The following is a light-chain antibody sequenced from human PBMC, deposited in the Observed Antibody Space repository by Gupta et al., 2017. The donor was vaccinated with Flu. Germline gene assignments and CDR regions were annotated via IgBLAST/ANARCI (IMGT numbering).Light chain of an antibody. CDR3: QQRSIWPVT. J-gene: IGKJ4*01. V-gene: IGKV3-11*01. CDR1: ENIGYF. CDR2: DAS. Sequence: EIVLTQSPVTLSLSPGGTVTLSCRASENIGYFLSWFQQRPGQAPRLLIYDASKRLPDVPARFSGGGSGTEFTLTVSSREPEDFAIYYCQQRSIWPVTFGRGTKVEMK.